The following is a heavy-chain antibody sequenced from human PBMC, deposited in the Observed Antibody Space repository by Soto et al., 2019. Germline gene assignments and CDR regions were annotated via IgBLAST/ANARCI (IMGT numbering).Heavy chain of an antibody. V-gene: IGHV3-53*01. CDR2: IYSGGST. Sequence: IYSGGSTYYADSVKGRFTISRDNSKNTLYLQMNSLRAEDTAVYYCAREVVSGAQLAFTIDYYYYGMDVWGQGTTVTVSS. J-gene: IGHJ6*02. D-gene: IGHD6-13*01. CDR3: AREVVSGAQLAFTIDYYYYGMDV.